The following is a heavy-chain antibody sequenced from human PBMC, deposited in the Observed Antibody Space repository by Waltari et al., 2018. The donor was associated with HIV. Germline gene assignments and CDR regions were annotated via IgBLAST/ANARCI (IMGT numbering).Heavy chain of an antibody. J-gene: IGHJ6*02. V-gene: IGHV3-30*04. D-gene: IGHD3-10*01. Sequence: AAGGFNFSSYAMHWVRQAPGKGLEWVAVISYDGSKKYYADSVKGRFPIFSDNSKNTLYLQMNSLRAEETAVYYCARDLNYYGSGSYYPFYYYGMDVWGQVTTVTVSS. CDR3: ARDLNYYGSGSYYPFYYYGMDV. CDR1: GFNFSSYA. CDR2: ISYDGSKK.